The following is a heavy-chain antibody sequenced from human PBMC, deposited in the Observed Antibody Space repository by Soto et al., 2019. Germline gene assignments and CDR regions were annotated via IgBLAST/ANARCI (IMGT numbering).Heavy chain of an antibody. J-gene: IGHJ4*02. Sequence: PGGSLRLSSAASGFTFSNYLMSWVRQSPGKGLEWVAHIKQDGNEKYYVDSVKGRFTISRDNAENSLYLQMNSLRAEDTAVYYCANFGTSGYWGQGTLVTVSS. CDR2: IKQDGNEK. V-gene: IGHV3-7*01. CDR3: ANFGTSGY. CDR1: GFTFSNYL. D-gene: IGHD3-3*01.